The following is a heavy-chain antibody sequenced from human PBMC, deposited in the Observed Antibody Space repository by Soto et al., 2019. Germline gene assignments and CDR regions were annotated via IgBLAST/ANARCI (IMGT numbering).Heavy chain of an antibody. J-gene: IGHJ4*01. D-gene: IGHD6-13*01. Sequence: QVELVESGGGVVQPGRSLRLSCAASGFTFSTYGMHWVRQAPGKGLEWVAAMSYDGTKEYYVDSVKGRFTISRDNSRNTLFLQLNSLRAEDTAVYYYAKEYGSTWIDHWGQEPWSPSPQ. V-gene: IGHV3-30*18. CDR3: AKEYGSTWIDH. CDR2: MSYDGTKE. CDR1: GFTFSTYG.